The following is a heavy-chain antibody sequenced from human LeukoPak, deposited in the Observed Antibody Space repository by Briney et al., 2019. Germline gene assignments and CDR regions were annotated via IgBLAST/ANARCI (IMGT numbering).Heavy chain of an antibody. CDR2: INPYSGGT. J-gene: IGHJ4*02. V-gene: IGHV1-2*02. CDR1: GYTFTGYY. Sequence: ASVKVSCKASGYTFTGYYMHWVRQAPGQGLEWMGWINPYSGGTNYAQKFQGRVTMTRDTSISTAYMELSRLRSDDTAVYYCARDERYDSSGYPFDYWGQGTLVTVSS. CDR3: ARDERYDSSGYPFDY. D-gene: IGHD3-22*01.